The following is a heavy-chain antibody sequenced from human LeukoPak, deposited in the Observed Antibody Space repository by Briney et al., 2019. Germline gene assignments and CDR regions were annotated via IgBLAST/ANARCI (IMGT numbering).Heavy chain of an antibody. Sequence: GGSLRLSCAASGFTFSSYAMHWVRQAPGKGLEWVAVISYDGSNKYYADSVKGRFTIFRDNSKNTLYLQMNSLRPEDTAIYYCAKDWNYYGSGTYFDSWGYWGQGTLVTVSS. D-gene: IGHD3-10*01. CDR2: ISYDGSNK. CDR3: AKDWNYYGSGTYFDSWGY. J-gene: IGHJ4*02. CDR1: GFTFSSYA. V-gene: IGHV3-30*04.